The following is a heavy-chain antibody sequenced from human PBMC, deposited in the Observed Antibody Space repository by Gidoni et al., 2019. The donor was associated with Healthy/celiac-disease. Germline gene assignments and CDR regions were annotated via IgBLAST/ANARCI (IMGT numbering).Heavy chain of an antibody. CDR2: ISYAGSNK. Sequence: QVQLVESGGGVVQPGRCLRASCAASGLPFSSYGMLWVRQAPGKGLAVVAVISYAGSNKYYADSVKGRFTIPRDNSKNTLYLQMTSLRAEDAAVYYCASIAARRLGFYWGQGTLVTVSS. V-gene: IGHV3-30*14. J-gene: IGHJ4*02. D-gene: IGHD6-6*01. CDR3: ASIAARRLGFY. CDR1: GLPFSSYG.